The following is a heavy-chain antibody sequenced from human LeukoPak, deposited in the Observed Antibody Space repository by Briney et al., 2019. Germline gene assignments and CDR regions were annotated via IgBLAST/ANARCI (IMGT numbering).Heavy chain of an antibody. V-gene: IGHV4-39*07. CDR3: AREGRIAAAGQYNWFDP. J-gene: IGHJ5*02. CDR1: GGSISSSSYY. D-gene: IGHD6-13*01. CDR2: VFSSGST. Sequence: SETLSLTCTVSGGSISSSSYYWGWIRQPPGKGLEWIGRVFSSGSTDYNASLKSRVTISVDTSKNQFSLKLSSVTAADTAVYYCAREGRIAAAGQYNWFDPWGQGTLVTVSS.